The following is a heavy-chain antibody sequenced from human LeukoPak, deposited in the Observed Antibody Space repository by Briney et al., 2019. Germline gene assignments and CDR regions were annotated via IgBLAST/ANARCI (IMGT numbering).Heavy chain of an antibody. D-gene: IGHD2-2*01. CDR3: ARMVVPAAIIAFDI. J-gene: IGHJ3*02. V-gene: IGHV1-2*02. CDR1: GYTFTGYY. Sequence: ASVKVSCKASGYTFTGYYMHWVRQAPGQGLEWMGWINPNSGGTNYAQKFQGRVTMTRDTSISTAYMELSRLRSDDTAVYYCARMVVPAAIIAFDIWGQGTMVTVSS. CDR2: INPNSGGT.